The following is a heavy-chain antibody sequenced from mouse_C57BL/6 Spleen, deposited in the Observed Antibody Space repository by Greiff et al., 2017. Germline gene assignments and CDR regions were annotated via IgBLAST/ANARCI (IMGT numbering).Heavy chain of an antibody. J-gene: IGHJ4*01. CDR3: AKGPYSNYYAMDY. Sequence: EVQLLESGGGLVKPGGSLKLSCAASGFTFSSYAMSWVRQTPEKRLEWVATISDGGSYTYYPDNVKGRFTIARDNAKNNLYLQMSHLKSEDTAMYYCAKGPYSNYYAMDYWGQGTSVTVSS. CDR1: GFTFSSYA. D-gene: IGHD2-5*01. V-gene: IGHV5-4*01. CDR2: ISDGGSYT.